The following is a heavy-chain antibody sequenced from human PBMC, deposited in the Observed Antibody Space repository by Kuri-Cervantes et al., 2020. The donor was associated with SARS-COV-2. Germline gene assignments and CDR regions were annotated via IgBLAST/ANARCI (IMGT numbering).Heavy chain of an antibody. CDR1: GFTFSSYA. CDR3: AKSGGTPGLKY. J-gene: IGHJ4*02. CDR2: ISGSGDSV. D-gene: IGHD1-1*01. Sequence: GGSLRLSCVTSGFTFSSYAMTWVRQAPGKGLGGVSAISGSGDSVYFPDSVKGRFTISRNNSKNTVFRQMDSLRAADTAVYYCAKSGGTPGLKYWGQGTLVTVSS. V-gene: IGHV3-23*01.